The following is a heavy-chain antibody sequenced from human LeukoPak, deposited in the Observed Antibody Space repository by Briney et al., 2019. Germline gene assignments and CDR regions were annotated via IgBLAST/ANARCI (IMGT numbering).Heavy chain of an antibody. Sequence: SETLSLTCTVSGGSISSYYWSWIRQPAGKGLEWIGRIYTSGSTNYNPSLKSRVTISVDTSKNQFSLKLSSVTAADTAVYYCARGRYVVVPAAILYFDYWGQGTLVTVSS. CDR1: GGSISSYY. CDR2: IYTSGST. J-gene: IGHJ4*02. D-gene: IGHD2-2*01. V-gene: IGHV4-4*07. CDR3: ARGRYVVVPAAILYFDY.